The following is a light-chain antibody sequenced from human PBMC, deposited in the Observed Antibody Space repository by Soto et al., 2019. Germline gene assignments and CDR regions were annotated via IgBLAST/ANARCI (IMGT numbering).Light chain of an antibody. CDR3: SSYSSSSTLVV. CDR2: DVS. Sequence: QSVLTQPASVSGSPGLSITISCTGTSSDVGGYKYVSWYQQHPGKAPKLMIYDVSNRPSGVSDRFSGFKSGNTASLTISGLQGEDEADYYCSSYSSSSTLVVFGGETKLTVL. CDR1: SSDVGGYKY. J-gene: IGLJ2*01. V-gene: IGLV2-14*01.